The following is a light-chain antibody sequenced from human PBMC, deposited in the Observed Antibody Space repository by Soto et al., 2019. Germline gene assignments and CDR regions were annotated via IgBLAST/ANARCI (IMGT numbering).Light chain of an antibody. CDR3: QQYNKWPLT. CDR2: GAS. CDR1: ESVSSN. Sequence: EIVMTQSPATLSVSQGERATLSCRASESVSSNLAWYQQKPGQAPRLLIYGASTGATGIPARFSGSGSGTEFTLTISSLQSEDFAVYYCQQYNKWPLTFGGGTKVEIK. J-gene: IGKJ4*01. V-gene: IGKV3-15*01.